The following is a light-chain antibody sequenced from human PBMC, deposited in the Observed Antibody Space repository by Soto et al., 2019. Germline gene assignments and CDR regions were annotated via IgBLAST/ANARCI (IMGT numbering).Light chain of an antibody. J-gene: IGKJ2*01. Sequence: EIVLTQSPGTVSLSPGESATLSCSASQSVSSGYLAWYQQKPGQAPRLLIYAASNRATGIPDRFSGSGYGTDFTLTISRLEPEDFAVYYCQQYGRSPATFGQGTRLEIK. CDR2: AAS. V-gene: IGKV3-20*01. CDR3: QQYGRSPAT. CDR1: QSVSSGY.